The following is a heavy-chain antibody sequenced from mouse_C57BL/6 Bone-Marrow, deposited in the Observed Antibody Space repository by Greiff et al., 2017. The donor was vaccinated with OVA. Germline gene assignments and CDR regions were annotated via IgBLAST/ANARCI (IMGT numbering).Heavy chain of an antibody. Sequence: QVQLQQSGPELVKPGASVKISCKASGYAFSSSWMNWVKQRPGKGLEWIGRIYPGDGDTNYNGKFKGKATLTADKSSSTAYMQLSSLTSEDSAVYYCAKLDSSGYGFAYWGQGTLVTVSA. J-gene: IGHJ3*01. CDR3: AKLDSSGYGFAY. CDR2: IYPGDGDT. V-gene: IGHV1-82*01. CDR1: GYAFSSSW. D-gene: IGHD3-2*02.